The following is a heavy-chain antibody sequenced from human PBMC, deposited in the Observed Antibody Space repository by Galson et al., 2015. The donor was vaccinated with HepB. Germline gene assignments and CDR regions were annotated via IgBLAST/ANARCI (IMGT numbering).Heavy chain of an antibody. Sequence: SVKVSCKASGGTFSSYAISWVRQAPGQGLEWMGGIIPIFGTANYAQKFQGRVTITADESTSTAYMELSSLRSEDTAVHYCASNIRGIAAAGSYWYFDLWGRGTLVTVSS. CDR2: IIPIFGTA. J-gene: IGHJ2*01. D-gene: IGHD6-13*01. CDR1: GGTFSSYA. V-gene: IGHV1-69*13. CDR3: ASNIRGIAAAGSYWYFDL.